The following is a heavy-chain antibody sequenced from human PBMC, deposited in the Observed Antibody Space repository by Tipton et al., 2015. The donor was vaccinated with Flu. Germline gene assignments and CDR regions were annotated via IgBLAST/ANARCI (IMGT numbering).Heavy chain of an antibody. CDR3: ARGSDITIFGAGRWFDP. V-gene: IGHV4-4*07. D-gene: IGHD3-3*01. CDR2: IYTSGGT. J-gene: IGHJ5*02. Sequence: TLSLTCTVSGGSISSYYWSWIRQPAGKGLEWIGRIYTSGGTNYNPSLKSRVTMSVDTSKNQFSLKLSSVTAADTAVYYCARGSDITIFGAGRWFDPWGQGTLVTVSS. CDR1: GGSISSYY.